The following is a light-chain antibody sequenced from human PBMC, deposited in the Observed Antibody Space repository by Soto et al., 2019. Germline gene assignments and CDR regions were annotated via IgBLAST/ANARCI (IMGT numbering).Light chain of an antibody. V-gene: IGLV2-11*01. CDR1: SSDVGGYNH. Sequence: QSALTHPRSVSGSPGQSVTISCPGTSSDVGGYNHVSWYQQHPGKAPKLMNYDVSSRPSGVPDRFSGSKSGNTASLTMSGLQAEYEADYFVCSSAGSYTPVFGGGTKLTVL. CDR3: CSSAGSYTPV. J-gene: IGLJ3*02. CDR2: DVS.